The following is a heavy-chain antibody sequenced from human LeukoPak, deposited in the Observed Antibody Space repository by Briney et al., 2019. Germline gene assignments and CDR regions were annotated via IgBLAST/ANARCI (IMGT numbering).Heavy chain of an antibody. CDR2: ISYDGSNK. V-gene: IGHV3-30-3*01. CDR3: ARAAYSSSPDY. D-gene: IGHD6-13*01. J-gene: IGHJ4*02. Sequence: GRSLRLSCAASGFTFSSYAMHWVRQAPGKGLEWVAVISYDGSNKYYADSVKGRFTISRDNAKNSLYLHMNSLRDEDTAVYYCARAAYSSSPDYWGQGTRVTVSS. CDR1: GFTFSSYA.